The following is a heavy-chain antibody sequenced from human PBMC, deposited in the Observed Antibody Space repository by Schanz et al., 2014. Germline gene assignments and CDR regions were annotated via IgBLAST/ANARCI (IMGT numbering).Heavy chain of an antibody. CDR3: AFDRDDAYDI. CDR2: INPNSGGT. D-gene: IGHD3-9*01. CDR1: GYTFTDYY. V-gene: IGHV1-2*06. Sequence: QVQLVQSGAEVKKPGASVKISCKASGYTFTDYYMYWVRQAPGQGLEWMGRINPNSGGTNYAQKFQGRVTMTRDTSISTAYMELSSLISEDTAVYYCAFDRDDAYDIWGQGTTVTVSS. J-gene: IGHJ3*02.